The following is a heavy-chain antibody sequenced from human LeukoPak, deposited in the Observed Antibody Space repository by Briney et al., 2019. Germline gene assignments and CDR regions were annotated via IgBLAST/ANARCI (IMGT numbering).Heavy chain of an antibody. Sequence: GASVKVSCKASGYTFTSYDINWVRQATGQGLEWMGWMNPNSGNTGYAQKFQGRVTITRNTSISTAYMELSSLRSEDTAVYYCARGGDLRQTPFFDYWGQGTLVTVSS. J-gene: IGHJ4*02. CDR3: ARGGDLRQTPFFDY. D-gene: IGHD2-21*02. CDR2: MNPNSGNT. CDR1: GYTFTSYD. V-gene: IGHV1-8*03.